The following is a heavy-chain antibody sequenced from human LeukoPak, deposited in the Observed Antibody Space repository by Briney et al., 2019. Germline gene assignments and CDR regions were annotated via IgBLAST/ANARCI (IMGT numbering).Heavy chain of an antibody. J-gene: IGHJ4*02. D-gene: IGHD6-6*01. CDR1: GFTFSISW. Sequence: GGSLRLSCAASGFTFSISWMSWVRLAPGRGLEWVANIKQDGSEKNYVDSVKGRFTISRDNAKDLLYLQMNSLRVEDTAMYYCAWYSRSSEAYWGQGTLVTVSS. V-gene: IGHV3-7*01. CDR2: IKQDGSEK. CDR3: AWYSRSSEAY.